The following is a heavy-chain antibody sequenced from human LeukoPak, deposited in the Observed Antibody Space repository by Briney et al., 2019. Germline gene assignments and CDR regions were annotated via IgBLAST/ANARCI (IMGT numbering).Heavy chain of an antibody. CDR1: GFTVSSNY. V-gene: IGHV3-66*01. J-gene: IGHJ4*02. D-gene: IGHD6-19*01. Sequence: PGGSLRLSCAASGFTVSSNYMSWVRQAPGKGLEWVSVIYSGGSTYYADSVKGRFTISRDNSKNTLYLQMNSLTAEDTAVYYCVSKIYSSGWYWDYWGQGTLDTVSS. CDR2: IYSGGST. CDR3: VSKIYSSGWYWDY.